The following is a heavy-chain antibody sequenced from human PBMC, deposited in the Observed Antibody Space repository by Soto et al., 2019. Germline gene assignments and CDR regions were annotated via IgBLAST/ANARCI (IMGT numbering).Heavy chain of an antibody. D-gene: IGHD1-26*01. CDR3: ARWGCSGSNCNLNQRSFDL. Sequence: QVQLVESGGGVVQPGRSLRLSCAAYGFIFNEYGMHWVRQAPGKGLEWVAVIWYDGSNKYYADSVRGRFTFSRDNSRNTMSLQMNSLRVEDTAMYYCARWGCSGSNCNLNQRSFDLWGQGTLVTVSS. CDR2: IWYDGSNK. J-gene: IGHJ4*02. V-gene: IGHV3-33*01. CDR1: GFIFNEYG.